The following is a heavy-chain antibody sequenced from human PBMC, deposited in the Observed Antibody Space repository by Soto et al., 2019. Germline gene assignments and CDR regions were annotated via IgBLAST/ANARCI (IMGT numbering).Heavy chain of an antibody. Sequence: ASVKVSCKVSGYTLTELSMHWVRQAPGKGLEWMGGFDPEDGETIYAQKFQGRVTMTEDTSTDTAYMELSSLRSEDTAVYYCATSWIQLWLMSYGMDVWGQRTTVIVSS. V-gene: IGHV1-24*01. D-gene: IGHD5-18*01. J-gene: IGHJ6*02. CDR3: ATSWIQLWLMSYGMDV. CDR2: FDPEDGET. CDR1: GYTLTELS.